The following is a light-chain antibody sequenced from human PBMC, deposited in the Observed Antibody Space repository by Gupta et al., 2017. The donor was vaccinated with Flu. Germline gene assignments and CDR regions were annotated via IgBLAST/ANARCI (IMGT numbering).Light chain of an antibody. CDR2: NNN. V-gene: IGLV1-44*01. CDR1: NSNVEINN. J-gene: IGLJ3*02. CDR3: TAWDDTLNGRL. Sequence: QSVLTQPPSASGTPGQRVTIVCSGSNSNVEINNVNWYQQVPGTAPKLLIYNNNQRPSGVPVRFSGSKSGTSASLVISGLRPEDDADYYCTAWDDTLNGRLFGGGTKMTVL.